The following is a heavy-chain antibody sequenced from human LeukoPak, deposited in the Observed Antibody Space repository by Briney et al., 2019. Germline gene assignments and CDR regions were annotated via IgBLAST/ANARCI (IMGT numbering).Heavy chain of an antibody. CDR3: ARDEGSGSYLDY. CDR1: GFSFSGYD. D-gene: IGHD3-10*01. CDR2: ISGSGGST. J-gene: IGHJ4*02. V-gene: IGHV3-23*01. Sequence: GGSLRLSCAASGFSFSGYDMSWVRQAPGKGLEWVSAISGSGGSTYYADSVKGRFAISRDNSKNTLYLQMNSLRVEDTAVFYCARDEGSGSYLDYWGQGTLVAVSS.